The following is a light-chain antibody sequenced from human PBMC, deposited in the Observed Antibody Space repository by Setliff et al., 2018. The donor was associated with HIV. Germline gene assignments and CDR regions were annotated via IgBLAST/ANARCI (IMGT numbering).Light chain of an antibody. CDR3: SSYTRVSTYV. CDR1: SSDVGGFNF. J-gene: IGLJ1*01. V-gene: IGLV2-14*01. CDR2: DVN. Sequence: QSVLTQPASVSGSPGQSITITCTGTSSDVGGFNFVSWYQQYPGKAPKVKIYDVNKRPSGVSSRFSGSKSGNTASLTISGLQAEDEADYYCSSYTRVSTYVFGTGTKVTVL.